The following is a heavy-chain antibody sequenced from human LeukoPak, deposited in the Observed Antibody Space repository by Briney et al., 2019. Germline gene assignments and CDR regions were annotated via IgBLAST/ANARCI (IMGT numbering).Heavy chain of an antibody. V-gene: IGHV3-53*01. CDR3: ARGWVVATGGFDM. CDR2: IYSGGPT. D-gene: IGHD2-8*02. Sequence: GGSLRLSCAASGFTFSSYSMNWVRQAPGKGLEWVSVIYSGGPTYYADSVKGRFTISRDNSKNTVYLQMNSLRGEDTAVYFCARGWVVATGGFDMWGQGTMVTVSS. J-gene: IGHJ3*02. CDR1: GFTFSSYS.